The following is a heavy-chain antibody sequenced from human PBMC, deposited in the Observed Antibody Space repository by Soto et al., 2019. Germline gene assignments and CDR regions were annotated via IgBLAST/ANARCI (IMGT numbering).Heavy chain of an antibody. CDR2: IYYSGST. Sequence: TLSLTCTVSGASISSYYWSWIRQPPGKGLEWIGYIYYSGSTNYNPSLKSRVTISADTSKNQFSLRLSSVTAADTAMYHCARQMFIGGMDVWGQGTTVTVSS. CDR3: ARQMFIGGMDV. D-gene: IGHD2-15*01. J-gene: IGHJ6*02. V-gene: IGHV4-59*08. CDR1: GASISSYY.